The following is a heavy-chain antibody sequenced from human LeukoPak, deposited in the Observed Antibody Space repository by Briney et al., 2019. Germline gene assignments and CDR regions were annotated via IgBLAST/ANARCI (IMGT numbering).Heavy chain of an antibody. D-gene: IGHD5-24*01. V-gene: IGHV7-4-1*02. CDR3: ARSDVYNHDY. CDR1: GYTFTSYA. J-gene: IGHJ4*02. Sequence: GASVKVSCKASGYTFTSYAVHWVRQAPGQGLEWMGWINTNTGNPTYAQGFTGRFVFSLDTSLTTAYLQITSLKAEDTAVYYCARSDVYNHDYWGQGTLVTVSS. CDR2: INTNTGNP.